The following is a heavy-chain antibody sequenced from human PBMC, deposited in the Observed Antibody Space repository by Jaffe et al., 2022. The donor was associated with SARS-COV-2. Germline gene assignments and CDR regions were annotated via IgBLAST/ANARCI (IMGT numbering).Heavy chain of an antibody. CDR2: IWYDGSNK. D-gene: IGHD5-18*01. CDR1: GFTFSSYG. J-gene: IGHJ6*02. Sequence: QVQLVESGGGVVQPGRSLRLSCAASGFTFSSYGMHWVRQAPGKGLEWVAVIWYDGSNKYYADSVKGRFTISRDNSKNTLYLQMNSLRAEDTAVYYCARDLKEYVDTAMVFYYYYGMDVWGQGTTVTVSS. V-gene: IGHV3-33*01. CDR3: ARDLKEYVDTAMVFYYYYGMDV.